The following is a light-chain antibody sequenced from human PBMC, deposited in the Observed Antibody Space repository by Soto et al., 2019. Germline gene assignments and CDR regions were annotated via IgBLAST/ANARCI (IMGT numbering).Light chain of an antibody. CDR3: CSYADSRYV. V-gene: IGLV2-23*02. CDR1: SSDFGSYNL. CDR2: EVS. J-gene: IGLJ1*01. Sequence: QSVLTQPASVSGSPGQSITISCTGTSSDFGSYNLVSWYQQHPGKAPKLMIYEVSKRPSGVSNRFSGSKSGNTASLTISGLQAEDEADYYCCSYADSRYVFGTGTKVTVL.